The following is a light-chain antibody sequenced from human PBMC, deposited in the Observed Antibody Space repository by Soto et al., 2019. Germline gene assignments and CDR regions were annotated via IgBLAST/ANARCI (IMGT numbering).Light chain of an antibody. Sequence: EIVLTQSPATLSLSPGDRDTLSCRASLSVGSYLGWYQQRPGQAPRLLIHDATNRATGIPARFSGSGSGTDFTLTISSLEPEDCAVYYCQQRSDWPSTFGGGTKVEI. V-gene: IGKV3-11*01. CDR2: DAT. CDR3: QQRSDWPST. CDR1: LSVGSY. J-gene: IGKJ4*01.